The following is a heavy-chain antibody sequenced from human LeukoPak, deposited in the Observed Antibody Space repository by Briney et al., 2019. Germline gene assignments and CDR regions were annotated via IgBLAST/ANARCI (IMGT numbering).Heavy chain of an antibody. CDR3: ARDDYGDSLFGMDV. J-gene: IGHJ4*02. Sequence: GGPLRLSCASSGFTFSSYWMHWVRQAPGKGLVWVSRINSDGSDTSYADSVKGRFTISGDNAKNTLYLQMTSLRAEDTAVYYCARDDYGDSLFGMDVWGQGTLVTVSS. D-gene: IGHD4-17*01. CDR1: GFTFSSYW. CDR2: INSDGSDT. V-gene: IGHV3-74*01.